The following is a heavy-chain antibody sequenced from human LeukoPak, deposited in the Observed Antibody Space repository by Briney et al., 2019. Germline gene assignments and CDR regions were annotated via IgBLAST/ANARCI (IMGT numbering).Heavy chain of an antibody. Sequence: GASVKVSCKVSGYTLSELSMHWVRQAPGKGLEWMGGFDPEEGETIYAQKFQGRVTMTEETATDTAYMELSSLRSEDTAVYYCATDMVGYCSGGRCYSEAYWGQGTLVTVSS. CDR2: FDPEEGET. CDR1: GYTLSELS. V-gene: IGHV1-24*01. J-gene: IGHJ4*02. D-gene: IGHD2-15*01. CDR3: ATDMVGYCSGGRCYSEAY.